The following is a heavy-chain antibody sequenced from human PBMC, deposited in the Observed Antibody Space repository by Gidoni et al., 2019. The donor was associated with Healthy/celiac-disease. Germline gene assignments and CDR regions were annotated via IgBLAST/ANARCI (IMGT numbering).Heavy chain of an antibody. V-gene: IGHV5-51*01. Sequence: EVQLVQSGAEVKKPGESLKISCKGSAYSFTSYWIGWVRQMPGKGLEWMGIIYPGDSDTRYSPSFQGQVTISADKSISTAYLQWSSLKASDTAMYDCARPGYCTGGVCRTLPDYWGQGTLVTVSS. CDR3: ARPGYCTGGVCRTLPDY. D-gene: IGHD2-8*02. J-gene: IGHJ4*02. CDR1: AYSFTSYW. CDR2: IYPGDSDT.